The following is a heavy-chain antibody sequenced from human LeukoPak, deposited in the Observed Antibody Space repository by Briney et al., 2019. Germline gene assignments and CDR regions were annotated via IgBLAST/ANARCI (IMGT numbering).Heavy chain of an antibody. J-gene: IGHJ4*02. D-gene: IGHD2-2*01. CDR2: ISYDGSNK. Sequence: PGGSLRLSCAASGFTFSSYAMHWVRQAPGKGLEWVAVISYDGSNKYYADSVKGRFTISRDNSKNTLYLQMNSLRAEDTAVYYCARVVPAAQFDYWGQGTLVTVSS. CDR1: GFTFSSYA. V-gene: IGHV3-30-3*01. CDR3: ARVVPAAQFDY.